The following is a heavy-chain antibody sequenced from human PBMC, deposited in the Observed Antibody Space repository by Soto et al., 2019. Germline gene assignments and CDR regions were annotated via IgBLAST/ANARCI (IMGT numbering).Heavy chain of an antibody. V-gene: IGHV3-74*01. Sequence: EVQLVESGGGVVQPGGSLRLSCAASGFTFSSYWMHWVRQAPGKGLVWVSRINSDGSSTSYADSVRGRFTISRDNAKNTLYLQMNSLRAEDTAVYYCAVAVAGPTAIGYWCQGTLVTVSA. CDR3: AVAVAGPTAIGY. CDR2: INSDGSST. CDR1: GFTFSSYW. J-gene: IGHJ4*02. D-gene: IGHD6-19*01.